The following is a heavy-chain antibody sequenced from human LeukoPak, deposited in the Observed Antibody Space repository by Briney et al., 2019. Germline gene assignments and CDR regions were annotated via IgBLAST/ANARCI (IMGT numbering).Heavy chain of an antibody. CDR3: ACNPYDTLTGYYKGYFDY. D-gene: IGHD3-9*01. CDR2: IIPIFGTA. J-gene: IGHJ4*02. CDR1: GGTFSSYA. V-gene: IGHV1-69*13. Sequence: ASVKVSCKASGGTFSSYAISWVRQAPGQGLEWMGGIIPIFGTANYAQKFQGRVTITADESTSTAYMELSSLRSEDTAVYYCACNPYDTLTGYYKGYFDYWGQGTLVTVSS.